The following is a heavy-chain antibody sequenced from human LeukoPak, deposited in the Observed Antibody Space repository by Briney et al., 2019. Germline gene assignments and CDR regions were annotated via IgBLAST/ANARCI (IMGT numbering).Heavy chain of an antibody. CDR2: INHSGST. CDR1: GGSFSGYY. J-gene: IGHJ5*02. CDR3: ARRLTQYDCFDP. Sequence: PSETLSLTCAVYGGSFSGYYWSWIRQPPGKGLEWIGEINHSGSTNYNPSLKSRVTISVDTSKNQFSLHLNSVTPEDTAVYYYARRLTQYDCFDPWGQGILVTVSS. D-gene: IGHD2-2*01. V-gene: IGHV4-34*01.